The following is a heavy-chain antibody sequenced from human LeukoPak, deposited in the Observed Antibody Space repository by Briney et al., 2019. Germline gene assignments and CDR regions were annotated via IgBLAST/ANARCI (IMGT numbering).Heavy chain of an antibody. J-gene: IGHJ5*02. V-gene: IGHV1-2*02. CDR2: INPNSGGT. Sequence: GASVTVSCKASGYTFTGYYMHWVRQAPGQGLEWMGWINPNSGGTNYAQKFQGRVTMTRDTSISTAYMELSSLRSDDTAVYYCARDAEYGDYDWESWFDPWGQGTLVTVSS. CDR3: ARDAEYGDYDWESWFDP. D-gene: IGHD4-17*01. CDR1: GYTFTGYY.